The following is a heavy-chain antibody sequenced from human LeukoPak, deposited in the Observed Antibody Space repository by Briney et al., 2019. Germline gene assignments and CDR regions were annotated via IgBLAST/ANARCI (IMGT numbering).Heavy chain of an antibody. D-gene: IGHD5-18*01. V-gene: IGHV4-31*03. J-gene: IGHJ4*02. Sequence: SETLSLTCTVSGGSISRGGYYWSWIRQHPGKGLEWIGYIYYSGSTYYNPSLKSRVTISVDTSKNQFSLKLSSVTAADTAVYYCASEVDTSYYFDYWGQGTLVTVSS. CDR2: IYYSGST. CDR3: ASEVDTSYYFDY. CDR1: GGSISRGGYY.